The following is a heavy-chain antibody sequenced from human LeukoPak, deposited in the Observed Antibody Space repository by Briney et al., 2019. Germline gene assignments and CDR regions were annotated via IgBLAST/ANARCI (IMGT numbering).Heavy chain of an antibody. CDR1: GVSISSRSYY. D-gene: IGHD2/OR15-2a*01. V-gene: IGHV4-39*02. CDR2: ISYSGAP. J-gene: IGHJ3*02. Sequence: SETLSLTCSVSGVSISSRSYYWGWIRQPPGKGLEWIGSISYSGAPYYNPSLKSRLTISADTSTNQFSLKLNSVTAADTAVYYCARDRYFKSSDAFDIWGQGTMVTVSS. CDR3: ARDRYFKSSDAFDI.